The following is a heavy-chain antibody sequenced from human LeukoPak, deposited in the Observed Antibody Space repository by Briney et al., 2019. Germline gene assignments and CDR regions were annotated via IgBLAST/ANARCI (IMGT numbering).Heavy chain of an antibody. CDR2: IKSKTDGGTT. J-gene: IGHJ4*02. Sequence: PGGSLRLSCAASGFTFSNAWMSWVRQAPGKGLEWVGRIKSKTDGGTTDYAAPVKGRFTISRDGSKNTLYLQMNSLKTEDTAVYYCTTDIVVVPAAIVAEGFDYWGQGTLVTVSS. CDR1: GFTFSNAW. V-gene: IGHV3-15*01. D-gene: IGHD2-2*02. CDR3: TTDIVVVPAAIVAEGFDY.